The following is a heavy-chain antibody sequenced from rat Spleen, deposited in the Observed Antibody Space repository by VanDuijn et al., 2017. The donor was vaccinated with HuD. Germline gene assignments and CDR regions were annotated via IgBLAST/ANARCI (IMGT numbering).Heavy chain of an antibody. V-gene: IGHV5S23*01. D-gene: IGHD4-3*01. CDR2: ITPGGDNS. CDR1: GFTFGDYN. Sequence: EVQLVESGGGLVPPGRSLKLSCAASGFTFGDYNMAWVRQAPTKGLEWVASITPGGDNSYYRDSVKGRFTISRDDAKSTLYLQMDSLRSEDTATYYCARHGWGYGVMDAWGQGASVTVSS. J-gene: IGHJ4*01. CDR3: ARHGWGYGVMDA.